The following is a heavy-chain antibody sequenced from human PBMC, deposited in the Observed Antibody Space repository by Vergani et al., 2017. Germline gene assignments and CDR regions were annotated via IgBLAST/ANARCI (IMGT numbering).Heavy chain of an antibody. CDR2: INHSGST. CDR3: AVGITGTTYAFDI. Sequence: QVQLQQWGAGLLKPSETLSLTCAVYGGSFSGYYWSWIRQPPGKGLEWIGEINHSGSTNYNPALKSRVTISVDTSKNQFSRKLSSVTAADTAVYYCAVGITGTTYAFDIWGQGTMVTVSS. D-gene: IGHD1-7*01. V-gene: IGHV4-34*01. J-gene: IGHJ3*02. CDR1: GGSFSGYY.